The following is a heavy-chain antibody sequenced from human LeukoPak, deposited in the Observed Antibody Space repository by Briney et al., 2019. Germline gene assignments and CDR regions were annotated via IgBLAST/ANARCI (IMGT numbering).Heavy chain of an antibody. CDR2: ISSDGSST. CDR3: ARTAYSDYSLGF. V-gene: IGHV3-74*01. D-gene: IGHD5-12*01. Sequence: GGSLRLSCAASGFTFSNYWMHWVRQAPGKGLEWVSRISSDGSSTSYADSVKGRFTISRDNAKNTLYLQMNSLRAEDTAVYYCARTAYSDYSLGFWGQGTLVTVSS. J-gene: IGHJ4*02. CDR1: GFTFSNYW.